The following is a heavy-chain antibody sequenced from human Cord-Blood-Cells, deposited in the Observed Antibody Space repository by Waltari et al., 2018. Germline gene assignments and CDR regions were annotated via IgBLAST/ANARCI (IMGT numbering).Heavy chain of an antibody. V-gene: IGHV3-30-3*01. D-gene: IGHD4-4*01. CDR2: ISYDGSNK. Sequence: QVQLVESGGGVVQPGRSLRLSCAASGFTFSSYAMHWVRQAPGKGLGWVAVISYDGSNKYYADSGKGRFTVSRDNSKNTLYLQMNSLRAEDTAVYYCARDSSNYFDYWGQGTLVTVSS. CDR3: ARDSSNYFDY. J-gene: IGHJ4*02. CDR1: GFTFSSYA.